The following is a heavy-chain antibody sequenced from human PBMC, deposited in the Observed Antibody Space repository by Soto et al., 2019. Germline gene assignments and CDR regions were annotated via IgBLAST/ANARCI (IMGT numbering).Heavy chain of an antibody. CDR2: VYYSGTT. D-gene: IGHD4-17*01. Sequence: SETLSLTFCFSGGSGRNKTYYFSWLRQPPGKSPEWIGYVYYSGTTNYNPSLKSRVTISVDLSKNQLSLRLSYVTTADTALYYCARTTAVPNTLRSRYFFDYWGQG. J-gene: IGHJ4*02. V-gene: IGHV4-61*01. CDR3: ARTTAVPNTLRSRYFFDY. CDR1: GGSGRNKTYY.